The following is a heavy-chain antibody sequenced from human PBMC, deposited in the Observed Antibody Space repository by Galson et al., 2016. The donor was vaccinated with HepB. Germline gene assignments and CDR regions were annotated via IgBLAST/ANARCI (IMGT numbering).Heavy chain of an antibody. CDR3: GKGAGYGSGGVDY. V-gene: IGHV3-9*01. J-gene: IGHJ4*02. Sequence: SLRLSCADSGFTFDDYAMHCVWKARGKGLEWDSGISWNSGSVGYAVSVKGRFLISRDNAKNSLYLQMNSLRADDTALYCCGKGAGYGSGGVDYWGQGTLVTVSS. CDR1: GFTFDDYA. D-gene: IGHD6-19*01. CDR2: ISWNSGSV.